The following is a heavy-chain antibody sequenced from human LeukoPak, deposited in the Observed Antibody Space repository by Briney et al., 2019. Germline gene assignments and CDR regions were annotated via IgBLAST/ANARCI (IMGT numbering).Heavy chain of an antibody. V-gene: IGHV4-31*03. CDR2: IYYAGSS. CDR1: GGSIASGGYH. Sequence: PSQTLSLTCNVSGGSIASGGYHWSWIRQHPGEGLEWIGYIYYAGSSYYNPSLTSRVTISVDTSKNQFSLRLTSVTAADTAVYYCARGDYPMSGDYFPFDYWGPGTLVTVSS. D-gene: IGHD3-22*01. CDR3: ARGDYPMSGDYFPFDY. J-gene: IGHJ4*02.